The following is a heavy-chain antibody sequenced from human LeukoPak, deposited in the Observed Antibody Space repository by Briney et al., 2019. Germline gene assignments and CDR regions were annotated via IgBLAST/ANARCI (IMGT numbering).Heavy chain of an antibody. CDR1: GYTFSSHG. Sequence: SGGSLRLSCAASGYTFSSHGLTWVRQAPGKGLEWVSTINGAGDNTYYAETVKGRFTISRDNSKNTLYLQMHSLRAEDTAICYCAKVSVCYGCYLDYWGQGTLVTVS. CDR2: INGAGDNT. J-gene: IGHJ4*02. V-gene: IGHV3-23*01. D-gene: IGHD3-16*01. CDR3: AKVSVCYGCYLDY.